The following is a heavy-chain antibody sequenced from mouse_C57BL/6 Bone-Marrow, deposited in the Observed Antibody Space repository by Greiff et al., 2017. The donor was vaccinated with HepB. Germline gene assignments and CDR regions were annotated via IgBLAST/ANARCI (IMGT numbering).Heavy chain of an antibody. CDR2: FHPYNVDT. V-gene: IGHV1-47*01. CDR3: ARGDGSSSYWYFDV. D-gene: IGHD1-1*01. CDR1: GYTFTTYP. Sequence: VQLQQSGAELVKPGASVKMSCKASGYTFTTYPIEWMKQNHGKSLEWIGNFHPYNVDTNDNEKFKGKATLTVEKSSSTVYLELSRLTSDDSAVYYCARGDGSSSYWYFDVWGTGTTVTVSS. J-gene: IGHJ1*03.